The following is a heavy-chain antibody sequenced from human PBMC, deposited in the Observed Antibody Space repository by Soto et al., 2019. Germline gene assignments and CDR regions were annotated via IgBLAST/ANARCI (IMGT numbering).Heavy chain of an antibody. D-gene: IGHD1-1*01. CDR2: FIPIFGTT. Sequence: QVHLVQSGAEVKKPGSSVKVSCKASGGTFSSYAISWVRQAPGQGLEWMGGFIPIFGTTNYAQKFQGRVTITADESTSTAYMELSSPRSEDTAVHYYTRDRGRGYNDGRVYYYSVYWGQRTLVTVSS. J-gene: IGHJ4*02. CDR3: TRDRGRGYNDGRVYYYSVY. CDR1: GGTFSSYA. V-gene: IGHV1-69*01.